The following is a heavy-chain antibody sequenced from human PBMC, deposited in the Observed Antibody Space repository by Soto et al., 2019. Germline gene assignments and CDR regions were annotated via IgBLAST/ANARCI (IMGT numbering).Heavy chain of an antibody. CDR2: INHSGST. Sequence: PSETQSLTCAVYGGSFSDYDWSWIRQPPGKGLEWIGEINHSGSTNYNPSLKSRVTISVDTSKNQFSLKLSSVTAADTAVYYCSTIYEYTDYVSDLWGQGTLVTVSS. D-gene: IGHD4-17*01. V-gene: IGHV4-34*03. CDR3: STIYEYTDYVSDL. CDR1: GGSFSDYD. J-gene: IGHJ4*02.